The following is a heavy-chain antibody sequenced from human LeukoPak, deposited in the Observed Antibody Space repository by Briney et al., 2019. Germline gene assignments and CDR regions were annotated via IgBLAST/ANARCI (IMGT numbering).Heavy chain of an antibody. D-gene: IGHD1-14*01. CDR2: INWNGGST. Sequence: GGSLRLSCAASGFTFDDYGMSWVRQAPGKGLEWVSGINWNGGSTGYADSVKGRFTISRDNAKNSLYLQMNSLRAEDTALYYCARWASGMDQGYFDYWGQGTLVTVSS. CDR3: ARWASGMDQGYFDY. V-gene: IGHV3-20*04. J-gene: IGHJ4*02. CDR1: GFTFDDYG.